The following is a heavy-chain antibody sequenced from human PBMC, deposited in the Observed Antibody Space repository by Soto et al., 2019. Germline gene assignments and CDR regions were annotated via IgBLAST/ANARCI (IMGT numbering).Heavy chain of an antibody. J-gene: IGHJ6*02. V-gene: IGHV1-18*01. Sequence: QVHLVRSGAEVKKPGASVKVSCRASGYTFTSYVISWVRQAPGQGPEWMGWISAYNGNTNFAQRLQGRVTMTTDTSTSTAYMELRSLRSDDTAVYYCARVVATVAGPYGMDVWGQGTTVTVSS. CDR1: GYTFTSYV. D-gene: IGHD6-19*01. CDR2: ISAYNGNT. CDR3: ARVVATVAGPYGMDV.